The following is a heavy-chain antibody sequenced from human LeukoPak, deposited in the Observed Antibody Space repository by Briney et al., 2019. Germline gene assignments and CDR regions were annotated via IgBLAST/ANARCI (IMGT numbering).Heavy chain of an antibody. D-gene: IGHD6-19*01. CDR3: ATVYSSGWYYDY. CDR2: INPNSGGT. V-gene: IGHV1-2*02. Sequence: VASVKVSCKASGYTFPGYYMHWVRQAPGQGLEWMGWINPNSGGTNYAQKFQGRVTLTRDTSISTAYMEMSRLTSDDTAVYYCATVYSSGWYYDYWGQGTLVTVST. J-gene: IGHJ4*02. CDR1: GYTFPGYY.